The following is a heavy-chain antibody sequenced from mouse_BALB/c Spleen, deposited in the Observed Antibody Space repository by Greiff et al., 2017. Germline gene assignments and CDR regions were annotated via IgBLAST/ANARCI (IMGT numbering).Heavy chain of an antibody. D-gene: IGHD3-3*01. J-gene: IGHJ4*01. CDR2: INSNGGST. Sequence: EVKLMESGGGLVQPGGSLKLSCAASGFTFSSYGMSWVRQTPDKRLELVATINSNGGSTYYPDSVKGRFTISRDNAKNTLYLQMSSLKSEDTAMYYCARGRAGYAMDYWGQGTSVTVSS. V-gene: IGHV5-6-3*01. CDR1: GFTFSSYG. CDR3: ARGRAGYAMDY.